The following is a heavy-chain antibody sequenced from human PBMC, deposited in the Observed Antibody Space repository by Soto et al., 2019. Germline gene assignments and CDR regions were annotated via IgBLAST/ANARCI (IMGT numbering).Heavy chain of an antibody. J-gene: IGHJ4*02. V-gene: IGHV1-3*01. CDR2: INAGNGNT. CDR3: EIMARGDRIDN. Sequence: QVQLVQSGAEVKKPGASVKVSCKASGYTFTSYAMHWVRQAPGQRLEWMGWINAGNGNTKYSQKFQGSVTITRVTSASTAYMEPSSLRSEDTAVYYCEIMARGDRIDNWGQGNLVNVSS. D-gene: IGHD2-21*01. CDR1: GYTFTSYA.